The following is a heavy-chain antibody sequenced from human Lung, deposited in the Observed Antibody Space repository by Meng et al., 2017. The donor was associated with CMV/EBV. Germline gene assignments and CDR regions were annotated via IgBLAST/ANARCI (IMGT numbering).Heavy chain of an antibody. CDR1: GYTFTGYY. Sequence: ASVKVSXKASGYTFTGYYMHWVRQAPGQGLEWMGWINPNSGGTNYAQKFQGRVTMTRDTSISTAYMELSRLRSDDTAVYYCARDGGGLYYFDYWGQGTVVTGAS. CDR2: INPNSGGT. V-gene: IGHV1-2*02. CDR3: ARDGGGLYYFDY. J-gene: IGHJ4*02. D-gene: IGHD2-15*01.